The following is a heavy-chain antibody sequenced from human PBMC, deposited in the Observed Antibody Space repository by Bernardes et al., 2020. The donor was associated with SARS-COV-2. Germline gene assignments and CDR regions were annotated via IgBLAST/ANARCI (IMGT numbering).Heavy chain of an antibody. Sequence: TLSLTCTVSGGSISSGSYYWSWIRQPAGKGLEWIGRIYTSGSTNYNPSLKSRVTISVDTSKNQFSLKLSSVTAADTAVYYCASNYYDSSGYAYWGQGTLVTVSS. V-gene: IGHV4-61*02. D-gene: IGHD3-22*01. J-gene: IGHJ4*02. CDR3: ASNYYDSSGYAY. CDR2: IYTSGST. CDR1: GGSISSGSYY.